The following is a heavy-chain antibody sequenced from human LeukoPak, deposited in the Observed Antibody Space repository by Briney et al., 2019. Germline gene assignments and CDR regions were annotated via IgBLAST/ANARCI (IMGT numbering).Heavy chain of an antibody. V-gene: IGHV3-48*01. J-gene: IGHJ4*02. CDR2: ISSSSSTI. D-gene: IGHD3-10*01. CDR3: ARGPPFGSGTYYVDY. CDR1: GITFSSYN. Sequence: GGSLRLSCAASGITFSSYNMNWVRQAPGKGLEWVSYISSSSSTIYHADSVKGRFTVSRDNAKNSLYLQMNSLRAEDTAVYYCARGPPFGSGTYYVDYWGQGTQVTVSS.